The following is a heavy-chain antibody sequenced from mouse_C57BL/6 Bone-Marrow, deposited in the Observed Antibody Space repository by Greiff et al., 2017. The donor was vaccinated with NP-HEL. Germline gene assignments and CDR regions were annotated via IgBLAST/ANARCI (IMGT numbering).Heavy chain of an antibody. CDR1: GYAFTNYL. D-gene: IGHD1-1*02. CDR3: AREVATRNYYFDY. CDR2: INPGSGGT. V-gene: IGHV1-54*01. J-gene: IGHJ2*01. Sequence: VQLQQSGAELVRPGTSVKVSCKASGYAFTNYLIEWVKQRPGQGLEWIGVINPGSGGTNYNEKFKGKATLTADKSSSTAYMQLSSLTSEDSAVYFCAREVATRNYYFDYWGQGTTLTVSS.